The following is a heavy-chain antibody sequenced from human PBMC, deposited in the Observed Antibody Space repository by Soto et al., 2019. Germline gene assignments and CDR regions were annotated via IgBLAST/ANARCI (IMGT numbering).Heavy chain of an antibody. CDR1: GYSFTSYW. J-gene: IGHJ6*02. CDR2: IDPSDSYT. D-gene: IGHD5-18*01. V-gene: IGHV5-10-1*01. CDR3: ARTSMQIRVYSYATGGMDG. Sequence: PGESLKISCKGSGYSFTSYWISWVRQMPGKGLEWMGRIDPSDSYTNYSPSFQGHVTISADKSISTAYLQWSSLKASDTAMYYCARTSMQIRVYSYATGGMDGRGQGTTVTVSS.